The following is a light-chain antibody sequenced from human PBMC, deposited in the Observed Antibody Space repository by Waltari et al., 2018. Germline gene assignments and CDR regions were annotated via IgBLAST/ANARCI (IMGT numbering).Light chain of an antibody. CDR2: DAS. Sequence: DIQMTQSPSSLSASVGDRVTITCRASQDINNYLNWYQQRPGKPPKRLISDASSLQSGVPSRFGGSGSGTVFTLTINSLQSEDFATYYCLQYNTAPYSFGPGTKVEIK. V-gene: IGKV1-17*01. CDR1: QDINNY. J-gene: IGKJ2*03. CDR3: LQYNTAPYS.